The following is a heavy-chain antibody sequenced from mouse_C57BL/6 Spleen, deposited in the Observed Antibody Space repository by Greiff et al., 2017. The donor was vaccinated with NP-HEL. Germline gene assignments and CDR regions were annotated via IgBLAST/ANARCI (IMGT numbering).Heavy chain of an antibody. D-gene: IGHD1-1*01. Sequence: QVQLKQPGAELVMPGASVKLSCKASGYTFTSYWMHWVKQRPGQGLEWIGEIDPSDSYTNYNQKFKGKSTLTVDKSSSTAYMQLSSLTSEDSAVYYCARRVDEERSYFDYWGQGTTLTVSS. CDR2: IDPSDSYT. CDR3: ARRVDEERSYFDY. V-gene: IGHV1-69*01. J-gene: IGHJ2*01. CDR1: GYTFTSYW.